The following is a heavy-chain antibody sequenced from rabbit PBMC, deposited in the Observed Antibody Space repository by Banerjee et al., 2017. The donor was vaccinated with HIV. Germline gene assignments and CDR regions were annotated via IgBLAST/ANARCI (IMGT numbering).Heavy chain of an antibody. V-gene: IGHV1S7*01. Sequence: QLKETGGGLVQPGGSLTLSCKASGFDFSSYYMNWVRQAPGKGLEWIGTIYAGKGTTYYASWVNGRFTISSHNAQNTLYLQLNSLTAADTATYFCARAGQYVISSGYYNYGMDLWGPGTLVTVS. D-gene: IGHD1-1*01. CDR2: IYAGKGTT. CDR3: ARAGQYVISSGYYNYGMDL. CDR1: GFDFSSYY. J-gene: IGHJ6*01.